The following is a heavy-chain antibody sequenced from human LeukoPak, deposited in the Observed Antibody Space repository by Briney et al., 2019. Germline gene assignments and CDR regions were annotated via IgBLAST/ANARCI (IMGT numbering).Heavy chain of an antibody. J-gene: IGHJ4*02. D-gene: IGHD5-18*01. Sequence: GGSLRLSCAASGFTFSSYAMSWVRQAPGKGLEWVSAISGSGGSTYYADSVKGRFTISRDNSKNTLYLQMNSLRAEDTAAYYCAKVVFSYGYGYWGQGTLVTVSS. CDR3: AKVVFSYGYGY. CDR1: GFTFSSYA. CDR2: ISGSGGST. V-gene: IGHV3-23*01.